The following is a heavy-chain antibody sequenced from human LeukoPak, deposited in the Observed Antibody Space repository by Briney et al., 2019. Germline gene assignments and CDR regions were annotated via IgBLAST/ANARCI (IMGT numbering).Heavy chain of an antibody. Sequence: GGFLRLSCAASGFTFTNAWMHWVRQAPGKGLEWVGRIKSVTDGGTTDHAAPVKGRFTISRDNSNNTLYLQMNSLKTEDTAVYYCSTRRAPTSEVDFFDYWGQGTLVTVSS. CDR2: IKSVTDGGTT. V-gene: IGHV3-15*01. D-gene: IGHD2/OR15-2a*01. J-gene: IGHJ4*02. CDR1: GFTFTNAW. CDR3: STRRAPTSEVDFFDY.